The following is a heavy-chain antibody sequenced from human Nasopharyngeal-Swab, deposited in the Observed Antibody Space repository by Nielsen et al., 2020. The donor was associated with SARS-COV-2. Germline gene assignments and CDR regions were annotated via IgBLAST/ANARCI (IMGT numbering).Heavy chain of an antibody. Sequence: GGSLRLSCVGSGFPFSHYWMHWIRQVPGKGPVWVSRTIGDGSETTYADPVKGRFTISRDNAKNTLYLQMNNQRLEHTATNYCERDPPLEDSSGYSSYYFDHWGQGTLVTVSS. D-gene: IGHD5-18*01. CDR3: ERDPPLEDSSGYSSYYFDH. CDR1: GFPFSHYW. J-gene: IGHJ4*02. V-gene: IGHV3-74*03. CDR2: TIGDGSET.